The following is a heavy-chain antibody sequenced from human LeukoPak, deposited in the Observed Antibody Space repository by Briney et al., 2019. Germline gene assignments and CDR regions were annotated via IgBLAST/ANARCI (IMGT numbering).Heavy chain of an antibody. Sequence: GGSLRLSCAASGFTFSSYWMHWVRQAPGKGRVWVSRINSDGRSTSYADSVKGRFTLSRDTAKNTLYLQMNSLRAEDTAVYYCAKLRAELPNDYWGQGTLVTVSS. D-gene: IGHD1-7*01. CDR3: AKLRAELPNDY. CDR1: GFTFSSYW. CDR2: INSDGRST. J-gene: IGHJ4*02. V-gene: IGHV3-74*01.